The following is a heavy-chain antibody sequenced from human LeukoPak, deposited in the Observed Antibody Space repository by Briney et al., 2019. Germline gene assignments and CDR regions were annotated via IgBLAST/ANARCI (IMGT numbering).Heavy chain of an antibody. CDR2: INSDGSST. J-gene: IGHJ3*02. D-gene: IGHD3-9*01. Sequence: PGGSLRLSCAASGFTFSSYSMNWVRQAPGKGLVWVSRINSDGSSTSYADSVKGRFTISRDNAKNTLYLQMNSLRAEDTAVYYCARRDILTGYYEDDAFDIWGQGTMVTVSS. CDR1: GFTFSSYS. CDR3: ARRDILTGYYEDDAFDI. V-gene: IGHV3-74*01.